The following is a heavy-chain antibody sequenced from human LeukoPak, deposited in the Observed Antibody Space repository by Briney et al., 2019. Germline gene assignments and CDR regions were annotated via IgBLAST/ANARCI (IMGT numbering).Heavy chain of an antibody. V-gene: IGHV4-59*01. CDR3: ARAPIIPILTGYGGGWFDP. CDR2: IYYSGST. D-gene: IGHD3-9*01. J-gene: IGHJ5*02. CDR1: GGSISSYY. Sequence: SETLSLTCTVSGGSISSYYWSWIRQPPGKGLEWIGYIYYSGSTNCNPSLKSRVTISVDTSKNQFSLKLSSVTAADTAVYYCARAPIIPILTGYGGGWFDPWGQGTLVTVSS.